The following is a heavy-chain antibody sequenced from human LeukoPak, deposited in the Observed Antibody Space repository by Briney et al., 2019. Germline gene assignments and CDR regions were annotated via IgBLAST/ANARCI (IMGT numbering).Heavy chain of an antibody. V-gene: IGHV4-39*07. D-gene: IGHD6-6*01. CDR2: IYYSGST. CDR3: ARDLKYSSSSPDWFDP. J-gene: IGHJ5*02. Sequence: SETLSLTCTVSGGSISSSSYYWGWIRQPPGKGLEWIGSIYYSGSTYYNPSLKSRVTVSVDTSKNQFSLKLSSVTAADTAVYYCARDLKYSSSSPDWFDPWGQGTLVTVSS. CDR1: GGSISSSSYY.